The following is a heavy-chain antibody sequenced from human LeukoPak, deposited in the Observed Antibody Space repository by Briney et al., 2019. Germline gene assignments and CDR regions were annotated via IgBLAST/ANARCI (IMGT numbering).Heavy chain of an antibody. CDR3: ASGYCGGACQLGGVDM. CDR2: THYSGAT. D-gene: IGHD2-21*02. Sequence: SETLSLTCTVSGGSISSYYWSWLRQPPGRGLEYIGYTHYSGATNYNPSLKSRVTISLDTSGNQFSLKLSSVTAADTAVYYCASGYCGGACQLGGVDMWGQGTMVTVSS. CDR1: GGSISSYY. J-gene: IGHJ3*02. V-gene: IGHV4-59*01.